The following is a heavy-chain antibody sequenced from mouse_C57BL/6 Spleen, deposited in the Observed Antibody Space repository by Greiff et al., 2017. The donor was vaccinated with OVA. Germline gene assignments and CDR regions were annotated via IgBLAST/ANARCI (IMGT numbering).Heavy chain of an antibody. D-gene: IGHD2-5*01. CDR3: ARDYSNYEYYFDY. Sequence: VQLQQPGAELVKPGASVKLSCKASGYTFTSYWMHWVKQRPGQGLEWIGMIHPNSGSTNYNEKFKSKATLTVDKSSSTAYMQLSSLTSEDSAVYYCARDYSNYEYYFDYWGQGTTLTVSS. CDR2: IHPNSGST. V-gene: IGHV1-64*01. J-gene: IGHJ2*01. CDR1: GYTFTSYW.